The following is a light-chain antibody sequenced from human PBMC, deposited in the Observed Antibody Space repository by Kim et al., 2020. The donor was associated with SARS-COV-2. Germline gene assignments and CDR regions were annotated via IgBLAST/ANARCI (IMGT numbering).Light chain of an antibody. CDR3: QQRSNWPVT. CDR2: DAY. CDR1: QSVSSY. J-gene: IGKJ5*01. Sequence: EIVLTQSPATLSLSPGERGTLSCRASQSVSSYLAWYQQKPGQAPRLLIYDAYNRATGIPARFSGSGSGTDFTLTISSLEPEDFAVYYCQQRSNWPVTFGQGTRLEIK. V-gene: IGKV3-11*01.